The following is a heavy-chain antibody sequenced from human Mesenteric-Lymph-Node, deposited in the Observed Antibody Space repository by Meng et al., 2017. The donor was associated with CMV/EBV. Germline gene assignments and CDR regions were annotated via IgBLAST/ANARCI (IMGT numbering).Heavy chain of an antibody. CDR1: GFTLSDHW. CDR3: ARQLRFLDGYFDY. V-gene: IGHV3-74*01. J-gene: IGHJ4*02. Sequence: GESLKISCAASGFTLSDHWMHWVRQGPGKGLVWVSRINRDGSTANYADSVKGRFTISRDNAKNSLYLQMNSLRAEDTAVYYCARQLRFLDGYFDYWGQGTLVTVSS. CDR2: INRDGSTA. D-gene: IGHD3-3*01.